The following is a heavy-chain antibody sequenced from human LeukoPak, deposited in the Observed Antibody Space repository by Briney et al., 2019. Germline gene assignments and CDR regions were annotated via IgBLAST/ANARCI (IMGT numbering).Heavy chain of an antibody. D-gene: IGHD3-3*01. Sequence: PGGSLRLSCAASGFTVSSNYMSWVRQAPGKGLEWVSVIYSGGSTYYADSVKGRFTISRDNSKNTLYLQMNSLRAEDTAVYYCARQSYPGSYYDFWSRADCGMDVWGQGTTVTVSS. V-gene: IGHV3-53*01. CDR3: ARQSYPGSYYDFWSRADCGMDV. CDR1: GFTVSSNY. J-gene: IGHJ6*02. CDR2: IYSGGST.